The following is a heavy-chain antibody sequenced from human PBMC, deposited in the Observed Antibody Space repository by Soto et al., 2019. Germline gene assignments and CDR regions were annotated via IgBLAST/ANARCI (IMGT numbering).Heavy chain of an antibody. V-gene: IGHV4-39*01. D-gene: IGHD3-22*01. CDR3: GRVIEGATRHTDFDS. CDR1: GVSIHNSHSF. CDR2: VYYSGGA. J-gene: IGHJ5*01. Sequence: QLQLQESGPGLVKPSETLSLTCAVSGVSIHNSHSFWGWIRHLPGKGLEFIGSVYYSGGAYYNPSLKTRITISVDTSKNQLSLRVNSVTAADTAIYYCGRVIEGATRHTDFDSWGQGTLVTVSS.